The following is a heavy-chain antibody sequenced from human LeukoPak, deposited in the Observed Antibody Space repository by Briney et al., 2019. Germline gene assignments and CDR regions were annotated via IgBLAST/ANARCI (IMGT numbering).Heavy chain of an antibody. V-gene: IGHV4-39*07. Sequence: SETLSLTCTVSGGSISSSSYYWGWIRQPPGKGLEWIGSIYYSGSTYYNPSLKSQVTISVDTSKNQFSLKLSSVTAADTAVYYCARVGGATSLVYRGGHLTPRGPYFDYWGQGTLVTVSS. J-gene: IGHJ4*02. CDR3: ARVGGATSLVYRGGHLTPRGPYFDY. CDR1: GGSISSSSYY. D-gene: IGHD1-26*01. CDR2: IYYSGST.